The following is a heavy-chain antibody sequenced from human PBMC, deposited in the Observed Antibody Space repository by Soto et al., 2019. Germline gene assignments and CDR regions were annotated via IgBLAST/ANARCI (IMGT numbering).Heavy chain of an antibody. CDR1: GFTFSSYW. V-gene: IGHV3-7*01. CDR3: ASVPSNYVWASYYYYMDV. D-gene: IGHD4-4*01. Sequence: LRLSCAASGFTFSSYWMSWVRQAPGKGLEWVANIKQDGSEKYYVDSVEGRFTISRDNAKNSLYLQMNSLRAEDTAVYYCASVPSNYVWASYYYYMDVWGKGTTVTGSS. J-gene: IGHJ6*03. CDR2: IKQDGSEK.